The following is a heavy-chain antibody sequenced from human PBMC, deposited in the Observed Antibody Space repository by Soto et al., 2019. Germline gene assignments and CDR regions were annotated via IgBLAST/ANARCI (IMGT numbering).Heavy chain of an antibody. CDR3: ARVRVGDGYNPEYFQH. Sequence: KTSETLSLTCTVSGGSISSGGYYWSWIRQHPGKGLEWIGYIYYSGSTYYNPSLKSRVTISVDTSKNQFSLKLSSVTAADTAVYYCARVRVGDGYNPEYFQHWGQGTLVTVSS. D-gene: IGHD5-12*01. J-gene: IGHJ1*01. V-gene: IGHV4-31*03. CDR2: IYYSGST. CDR1: GGSISSGGYY.